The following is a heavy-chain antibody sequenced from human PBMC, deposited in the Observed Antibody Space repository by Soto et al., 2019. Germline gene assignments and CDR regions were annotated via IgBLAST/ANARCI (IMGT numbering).Heavy chain of an antibody. D-gene: IGHD3-3*01. V-gene: IGHV3-9*01. CDR1: GFTLGNYW. CDR2: ITWNSRVL. Sequence: GGSLRLSCLASGFTLGNYWMSWVRQAPGKGLEWVSGITWNSRVLAYADSVKGRFTISRDNARNSLYLQMDSLRDEDTALYYCAKGRYDFWSPYYFDSWGQGT. J-gene: IGHJ4*02. CDR3: AKGRYDFWSPYYFDS.